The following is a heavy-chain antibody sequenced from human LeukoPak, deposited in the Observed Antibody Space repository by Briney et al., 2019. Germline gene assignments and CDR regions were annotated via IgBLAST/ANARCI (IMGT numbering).Heavy chain of an antibody. CDR3: AREQRRAFDI. J-gene: IGHJ3*02. V-gene: IGHV4-61*02. CDR2: IYTSGST. CDR1: GGSISSGSYY. Sequence: SETLSLTCTVSGGSISSGSYYWSWIRQPAGKGLEWIGRIYTSGSTNYNPSLKSRVTISVDTSKNQFSLKLSSVTAADTAVYYCAREQRRAFDIWGQGTMVTVSS.